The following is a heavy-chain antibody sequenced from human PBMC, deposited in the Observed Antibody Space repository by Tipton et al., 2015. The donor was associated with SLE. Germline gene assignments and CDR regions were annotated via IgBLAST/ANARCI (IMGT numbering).Heavy chain of an antibody. D-gene: IGHD2-2*01. Sequence: TLSLTCTVSGASISSHYWNWIRQPPGKGLVWIGNIYNNGNTNYNPSLKSRVTISVDTSRNQFFLKLSSVTAADTALYYCARAKRSSTTWGYWFDPWGQGTLATVSS. CDR3: ARAKRSSTTWGYWFDP. V-gene: IGHV4-59*11. CDR1: GASISSHY. CDR2: IYNNGNT. J-gene: IGHJ5*02.